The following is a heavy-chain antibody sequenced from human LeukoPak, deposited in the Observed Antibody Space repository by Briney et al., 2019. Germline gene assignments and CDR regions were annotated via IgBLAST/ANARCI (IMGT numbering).Heavy chain of an antibody. CDR1: GYTFTGYY. J-gene: IGHJ4*02. V-gene: IGHV1-2*02. CDR2: INPNSGGT. CDR3: ARVRSGVHLYSSSWPTFDY. D-gene: IGHD6-13*01. Sequence: ASVKVSCKASGYTFTGYYMHWVRQAPGQGLEWMGWINPNSGGTNYAQKFQGRVTMTRDTSISTAYMELSRLRSDDTAVYYCARVRSGVHLYSSSWPTFDYWGQGTLVTVSS.